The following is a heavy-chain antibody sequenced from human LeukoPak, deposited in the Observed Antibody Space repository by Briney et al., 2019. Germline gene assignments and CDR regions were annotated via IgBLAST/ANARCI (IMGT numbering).Heavy chain of an antibody. J-gene: IGHJ4*02. D-gene: IGHD2-2*01. CDR1: GGSISSSSYY. Sequence: PSETLSLTCTVSGGSISSSSYYWGWIRQPPGKGLEWIGSIYYSGSTYYNPSLKSRVTISVDTSKNQFSLKLSSVTAADTAVYYCARGSPDQLPVDYWGQGTLVTVSS. CDR2: IYYSGST. V-gene: IGHV4-39*07. CDR3: ARGSPDQLPVDY.